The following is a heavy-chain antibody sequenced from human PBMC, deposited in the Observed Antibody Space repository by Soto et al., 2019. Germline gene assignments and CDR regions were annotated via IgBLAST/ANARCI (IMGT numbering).Heavy chain of an antibody. V-gene: IGHV1-46*03. J-gene: IGHJ3*02. CDR2: INPSGGST. CDR1: GYTFTSYY. CDR3: ARAALDGDPSGAYDI. D-gene: IGHD4-17*01. Sequence: ASVKVSCKASGYTFTSYYMHWVRQAPGQGLEWMGIINPSGGSTSYAQKFQGRVTMTRDTSTSTVYMELSSLRSEDTAVYYCARAALDGDPSGAYDIWGQGTMVTVSS.